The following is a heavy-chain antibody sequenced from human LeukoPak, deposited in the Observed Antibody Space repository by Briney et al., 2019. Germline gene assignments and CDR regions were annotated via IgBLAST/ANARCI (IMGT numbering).Heavy chain of an antibody. V-gene: IGHV1-8*01. CDR1: GYTFTSYD. J-gene: IGHJ4*02. CDR3: ARVGDSSSWYGRRSDY. D-gene: IGHD6-13*01. CDR2: MNPNSGNT. Sequence: ASVKVSCKASGYTFTSYDINWVRQATGQGLEWMGWMNPNSGNTGYAQKFQGRVTMTRNTSISTAYMELSSLRSEDTAVCYCARVGDSSSWYGRRSDYWGQGTLVTVSS.